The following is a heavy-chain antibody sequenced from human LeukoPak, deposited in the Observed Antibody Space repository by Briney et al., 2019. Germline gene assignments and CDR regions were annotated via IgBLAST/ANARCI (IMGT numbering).Heavy chain of an antibody. J-gene: IGHJ6*03. CDR2: INPSGGST. CDR3: ARDFGYCSSTSCYRDYYYYMDV. D-gene: IGHD2-2*03. CDR1: GYTFTSYY. V-gene: IGHV1-46*03. Sequence: ASVKVSCKASGYTFTSYYLHWVRQAPGQGLEWMGIINPSGGSTSYAQKFQGRVTITRDRSTSTVYMELSSLRSEDTAVYYCARDFGYCSSTSCYRDYYYYMDVWGKGTTVTVSS.